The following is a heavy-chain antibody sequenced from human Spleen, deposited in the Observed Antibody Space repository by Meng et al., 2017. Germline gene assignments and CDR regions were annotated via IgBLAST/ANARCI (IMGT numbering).Heavy chain of an antibody. CDR2: IRSKANSYAT. CDR3: MRRFGEGDDY. J-gene: IGHJ4*02. D-gene: IGHD3-10*01. Sequence: GESLKISCAASGFTFSGSAMHWVRQASGKGLEWVDRIRSKANSYATAYAASMKGRFIISRDDSKNTAYLQMNSLETEDTAVYYCMRRFGEGDDYWGQGTLVTVSS. V-gene: IGHV3-73*01. CDR1: GFTFSGSA.